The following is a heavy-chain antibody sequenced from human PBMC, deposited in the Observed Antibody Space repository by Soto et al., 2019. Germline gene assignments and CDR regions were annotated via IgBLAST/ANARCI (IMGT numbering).Heavy chain of an antibody. D-gene: IGHD1-7*01. CDR2: FDPEDGET. V-gene: IGHV1-24*01. CDR1: GYTLTELS. CDR3: ATGHVTGTTPPNWFDP. Sequence: ASVKVSCKVSGYTLTELSMHWVRQAPGKGLEWMGGFDPEDGETIYAQKFQGRVTMTEDTSTDTAYMELSSLRSEDTAVYYCATGHVTGTTPPNWFDPWGQGTLVTVSS. J-gene: IGHJ5*02.